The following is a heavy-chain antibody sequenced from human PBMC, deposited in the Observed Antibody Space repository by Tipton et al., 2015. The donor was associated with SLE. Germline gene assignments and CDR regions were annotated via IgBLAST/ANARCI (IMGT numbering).Heavy chain of an antibody. Sequence: GSLRLSCAASGFTVNNNYMSWVRQAPGKGLEWVSSTVGSGSSTYYSDSVKGRFTISRDNSKDTLYLQLNSLRAEDTAVYFCAKSRDWFPYYFDYWGQGTLVTVSS. CDR3: AKSRDWFPYYFDY. D-gene: IGHD3/OR15-3a*01. V-gene: IGHV3-23*01. CDR1: GFTVNNNY. CDR2: TVGSGSST. J-gene: IGHJ4*02.